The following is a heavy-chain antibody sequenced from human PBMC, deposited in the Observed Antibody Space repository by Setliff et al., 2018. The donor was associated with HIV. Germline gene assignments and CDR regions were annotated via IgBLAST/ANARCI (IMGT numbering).Heavy chain of an antibody. V-gene: IGHV3-66*01. CDR1: GFSFNNYN. Sequence: GKSLKISCAASGFSFNNYNMNWVRQAPGKGLEWVSVIYSCGSTYYADSVKGRFTISRDNSKNSLYLQMNSLRAEDTAVYYCARRGDYYYYYAMDFWGQGTTVTVSS. CDR3: ARRGDYYYYYAMDF. CDR2: IYSCGST. D-gene: IGHD3-10*01. J-gene: IGHJ6*02.